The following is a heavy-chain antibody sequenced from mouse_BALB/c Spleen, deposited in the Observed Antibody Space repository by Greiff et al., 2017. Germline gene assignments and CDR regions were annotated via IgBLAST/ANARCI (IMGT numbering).Heavy chain of an antibody. CDR1: GFTFSSFG. CDR3: AKTKITTRAGYYYAMDD. J-gene: IGHJ4*01. CDR2: ISSGSSTI. Sequence: EVQLVESGGGLVQPGGSRKLSCAASGFTFSSFGMHWVRQAPEKGLEWVAYISSGSSTIYYADTVTGRFTISRDNPKYTLFLQMTSLRSEDTAMYYCAKTKITTRAGYYYAMDDWGQGTSVTVSS. D-gene: IGHD2-4*01. V-gene: IGHV5-17*02.